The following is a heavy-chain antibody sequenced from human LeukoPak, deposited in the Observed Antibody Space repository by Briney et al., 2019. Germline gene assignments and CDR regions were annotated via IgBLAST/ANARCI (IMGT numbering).Heavy chain of an antibody. CDR3: ARDRLARGYDPQSNYYYYGMDV. D-gene: IGHD5-12*01. Sequence: GGSLRLSCAASRFTFSSYSMNWVRQAPGKGLEWVSSISSSSSYIYYADSVKGRFTISRDNAKNSLYLQMNSLRAEDTAVYYCARDRLARGYDPQSNYYYYGMDVWGQGTTVTVSS. CDR2: ISSSSSYI. CDR1: RFTFSSYS. V-gene: IGHV3-21*01. J-gene: IGHJ6*02.